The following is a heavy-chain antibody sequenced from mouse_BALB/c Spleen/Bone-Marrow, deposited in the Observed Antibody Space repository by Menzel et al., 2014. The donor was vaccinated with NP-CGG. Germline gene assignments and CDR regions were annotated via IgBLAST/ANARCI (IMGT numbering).Heavy chain of an antibody. V-gene: IGHV14-3*02. CDR1: GFNIKDTY. CDR2: IDLANGNT. Sequence: EVKLVESGAELVKPGASVKLSCTASGFNIKDTYMHWVKQRPEQGLEWIGRIDLANGNTKYDPKFQGKATITADTSSNTAYLQLSSLTSEDTAVYYCARGSDGFAYWGQGTLVTVSA. J-gene: IGHJ3*01. CDR3: ARGSDGFAY.